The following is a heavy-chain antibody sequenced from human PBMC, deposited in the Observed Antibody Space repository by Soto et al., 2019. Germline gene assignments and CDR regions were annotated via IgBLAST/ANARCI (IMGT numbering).Heavy chain of an antibody. Sequence: ETLSLTCTVSGGSISSYYWSWIRQPPGKGLEWIGYIYYSGSTNYNPSLKSRVTISVDTSKNQFSLKLSSVTAADTAVYYCARSRVRFLEWLTVNWFDPWGQGTLVTVSS. J-gene: IGHJ5*02. CDR3: ARSRVRFLEWLTVNWFDP. CDR1: GGSISSYY. V-gene: IGHV4-59*01. CDR2: IYYSGST. D-gene: IGHD3-3*01.